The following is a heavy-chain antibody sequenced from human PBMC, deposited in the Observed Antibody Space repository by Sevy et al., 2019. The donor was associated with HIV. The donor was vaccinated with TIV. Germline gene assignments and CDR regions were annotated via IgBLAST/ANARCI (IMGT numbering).Heavy chain of an antibody. V-gene: IGHV3-7*01. CDR2: IKQDGSEK. D-gene: IGHD2-15*01. CDR1: GFTFTTYW. J-gene: IGHJ4*02. CDR3: ARDWWSVH. Sequence: GGSLRLSCTASGFTFTTYWMTWVRQAPGKGLEWVANIKQDGSEKYYVDSVKGRFTISRDNAKNSLYLQMNSLRAEDTAVYYCARDWWSVHWGQGTLVTVSS.